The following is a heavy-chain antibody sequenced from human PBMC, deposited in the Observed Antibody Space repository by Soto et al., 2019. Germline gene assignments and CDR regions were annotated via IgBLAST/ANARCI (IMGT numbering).Heavy chain of an antibody. CDR3: ARAVAAAGSF. CDR1: GFTLSSYW. V-gene: IGHV3-7*01. J-gene: IGHJ4*02. Sequence: GSLRLSCAASGFTLSSYWMSWVRQAPGKGLEWVANIKQDGSEKYYVDSVRGRFTISRDNAHNSLYLQMNRLRAEDTAVYYCARAVAAAGSFWGQGTLVTVSS. CDR2: IKQDGSEK. D-gene: IGHD6-13*01.